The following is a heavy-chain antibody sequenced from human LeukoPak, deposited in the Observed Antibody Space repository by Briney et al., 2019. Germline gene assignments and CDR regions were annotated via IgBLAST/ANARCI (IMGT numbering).Heavy chain of an antibody. D-gene: IGHD5-12*01. V-gene: IGHV4-59*08. CDR1: GGSISSYY. CDR2: IYYSGST. J-gene: IGHJ4*02. Sequence: SETLSLTCTVSGGSISSYYWSWIRQPPGKGLEGIGYIYYSGSTNYNPSLKSRVTISVDTSKNQFSLKLSSVTAADTAVYYCARHERGYDSQFDHWGQGTLVTVSS. CDR3: ARHERGYDSQFDH.